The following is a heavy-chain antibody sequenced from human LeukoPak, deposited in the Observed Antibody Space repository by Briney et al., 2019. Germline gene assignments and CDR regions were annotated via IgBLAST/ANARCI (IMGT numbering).Heavy chain of an antibody. V-gene: IGHV3-48*01. CDR1: GFIFSSYH. J-gene: IGHJ4*02. D-gene: IGHD3-10*01. CDR3: ARGWNGSGSFDY. Sequence: GGSLRLSCAASGFIFSSYHMNWVRQAPGKRPEWVSYVSSDGSGIYYADSVKGRFTISRDNAKNSLFLQMDSLRVEDTAVYYCARGWNGSGSFDYWGQGTLVTVSS. CDR2: VSSDGSGI.